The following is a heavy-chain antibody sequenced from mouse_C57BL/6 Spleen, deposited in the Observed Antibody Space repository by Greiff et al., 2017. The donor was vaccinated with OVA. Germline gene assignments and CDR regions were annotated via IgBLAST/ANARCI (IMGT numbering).Heavy chain of an antibody. Sequence: EVQLVESGEGLVKPGGSLKLSCAASGFTFSSYAMSWVRQTPEKRLEWVAYISSGGDYIYYADTVKGRFTISRDNARNTLYLQMSSLKSEDTAMYYCTRDSSGYVWFAYWGQGTLVTVSA. D-gene: IGHD3-2*02. V-gene: IGHV5-9-1*02. CDR2: ISSGGDYI. CDR1: GFTFSSYA. CDR3: TRDSSGYVWFAY. J-gene: IGHJ3*01.